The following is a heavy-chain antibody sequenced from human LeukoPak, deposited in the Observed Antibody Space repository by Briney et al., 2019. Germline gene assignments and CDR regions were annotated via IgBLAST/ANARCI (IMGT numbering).Heavy chain of an antibody. CDR2: IYYSGST. J-gene: IGHJ4*02. CDR3: ARRAGYSYGETNFDY. D-gene: IGHD5-18*01. Sequence: SETLSLTCTVSGGSISSYYWSWIRQPPGKGLEWIGYIYYSGSTNYNPSLKSRVTISVDTSKNQFSLKLSSVTAADTAVYYCARRAGYSYGETNFDYWGQGTLVTVSS. CDR1: GGSISSYY. V-gene: IGHV4-59*08.